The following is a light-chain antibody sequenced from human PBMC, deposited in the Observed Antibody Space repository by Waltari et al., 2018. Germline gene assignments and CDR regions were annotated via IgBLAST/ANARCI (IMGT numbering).Light chain of an antibody. CDR3: QTGGHGTWV. V-gene: IGLV4-69*01. CDR2: VNSDGSH. Sequence: LVVTHSPSASASLAASVKLTCTLTSGHSSTSIAWLQQHPEQGPRYLRKVNSDGSHSRGDEIPDRFSGSSSGAERHLTISSLQAEDEADYYCQTGGHGTWVFGGGTKLTVL. J-gene: IGLJ3*02. CDR1: SGHSSTS.